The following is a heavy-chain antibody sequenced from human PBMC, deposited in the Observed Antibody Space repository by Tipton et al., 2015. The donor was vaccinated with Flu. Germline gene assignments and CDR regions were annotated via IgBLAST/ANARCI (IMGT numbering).Heavy chain of an antibody. CDR2: VGGNGVTK. CDR1: GFTFRSHG. CDR3: AKSGGFDS. J-gene: IGHJ4*02. Sequence: SLRLSCAASGFTFRSHGMHWVRQAPGKGLEWVAVVGGNGVTKYYRDSVKGRFTVSRDNSKDTLHLQMDSLRAEDTAVFYCAKSGGFDSWNQGALVIVSS. D-gene: IGHD1-26*01. V-gene: IGHV3-30*02.